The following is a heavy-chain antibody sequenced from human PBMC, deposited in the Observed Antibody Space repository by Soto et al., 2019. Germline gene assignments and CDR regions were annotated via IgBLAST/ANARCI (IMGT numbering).Heavy chain of an antibody. CDR2: IYYSGST. Sequence: PSETLSLTCTVSGGSISSGGYYWSWIRQPPGKGLEWIGYIYYSGSTYYNPSLKSRVTISVDTSKNQFSLKLSSVTAADTAVYYCAREEEHGSVRSRWFDPWGQGTLVTVSS. CDR1: GGSISSGGYY. D-gene: IGHD6-25*01. CDR3: AREEEHGSVRSRWFDP. J-gene: IGHJ5*02. V-gene: IGHV4-30-4*01.